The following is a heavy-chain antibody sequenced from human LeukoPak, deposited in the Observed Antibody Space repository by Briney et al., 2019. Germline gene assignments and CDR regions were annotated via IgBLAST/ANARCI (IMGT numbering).Heavy chain of an antibody. CDR2: INTNSRNT. Sequence: ASVKVSCEASGYNFNSYGISWVRQAPGQGLEWMGWINTNSRNTNYAQKFQGRVTMTTDTSTSTAYMDLRSLRSDGTAVYYCARGVGIAAAGYFYYYMDVWGKGTTVTVSS. V-gene: IGHV1-18*01. CDR1: GYNFNSYG. CDR3: ARGVGIAAAGYFYYYMDV. J-gene: IGHJ6*03. D-gene: IGHD6-13*01.